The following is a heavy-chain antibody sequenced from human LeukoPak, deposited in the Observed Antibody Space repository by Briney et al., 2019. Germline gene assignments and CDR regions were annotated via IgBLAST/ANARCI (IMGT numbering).Heavy chain of an antibody. CDR3: VRARAGGLDY. D-gene: IGHD3-16*01. CDR2: LSFDGAHK. Sequence: GGSLRLSCAASGFTFRHYAVHWVRQAPGRGLEWVAVLSFDGAHKYYAESVKGRFTISKGNSNNPLFLQMDSLRLEDTALYYCVRARAGGLDYWGQGTLVTVSS. J-gene: IGHJ4*02. CDR1: GFTFRHYA. V-gene: IGHV3-30*04.